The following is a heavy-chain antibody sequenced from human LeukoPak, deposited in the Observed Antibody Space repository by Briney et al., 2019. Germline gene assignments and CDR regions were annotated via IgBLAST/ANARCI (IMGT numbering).Heavy chain of an antibody. J-gene: IGHJ4*02. CDR1: GFTFSSYW. CDR2: INSDGGST. Sequence: GGSLRLSCTASGFTFSSYWMHWVRQAPGKGLVWVSRINSDGGSTSYADSVKGRFTISRDNAKNTLYLQMNSLRAEDTAVYYCAKESGYYGSGSSDYWGQGTLVTVSS. D-gene: IGHD3-10*01. V-gene: IGHV3-74*01. CDR3: AKESGYYGSGSSDY.